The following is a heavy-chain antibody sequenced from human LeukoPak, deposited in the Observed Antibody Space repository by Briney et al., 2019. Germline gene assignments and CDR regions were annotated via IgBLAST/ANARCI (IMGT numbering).Heavy chain of an antibody. D-gene: IGHD3/OR15-3a*01. CDR1: GFTFRNHA. CDR3: AREERGLVIDY. V-gene: IGHV3-64*01. CDR2: INSNGDST. J-gene: IGHJ4*02. Sequence: PGETLTLSCAASGFTFRNHAMHWVRQAPGKGLEYVSAINSNGDSTYYGNPVKGRFTTSRDNSKCTLYLQMGSLRSADTAVYYCAREERGLVIDYWGEGALVTVSS.